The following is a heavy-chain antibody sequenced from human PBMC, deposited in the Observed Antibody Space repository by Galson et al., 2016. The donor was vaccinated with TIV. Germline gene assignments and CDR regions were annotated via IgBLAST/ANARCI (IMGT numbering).Heavy chain of an antibody. J-gene: IGHJ6*02. CDR3: ARTGNYYQYAMDV. V-gene: IGHV3-21*01. CDR2: VSSTSNYI. Sequence: SLRLSCAASGFTFSNYNMNWVRQAPGKGLEWVSSVSSTSNYIYYGDPVKGRFTISRDNAENPLHLHMNRLRAEDTAIYFCARTGNYYQYAMDVWGQGTTVTVSS. CDR1: GFTFSNYN. D-gene: IGHD7-27*01.